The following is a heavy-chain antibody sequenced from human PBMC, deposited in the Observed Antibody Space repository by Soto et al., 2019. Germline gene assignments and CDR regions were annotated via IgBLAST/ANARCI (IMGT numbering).Heavy chain of an antibody. CDR1: GYTFTGYY. CDR3: ARIGAGITTALNYYDSSGYYRGADY. Sequence: QVQLVQSGAEVKKPGASVKVSCKASGYTFTGYYMHWVRQAPGQGLEWMGWINPNSGGTNYAQKFQGKVIMTRDTSISTAYMELRRLRSDDTAVYYCARIGAGITTALNYYDSSGYYRGADYWGQGTRVTVSS. J-gene: IGHJ4*02. CDR2: INPNSGGT. V-gene: IGHV1-2*02. D-gene: IGHD3-22*01.